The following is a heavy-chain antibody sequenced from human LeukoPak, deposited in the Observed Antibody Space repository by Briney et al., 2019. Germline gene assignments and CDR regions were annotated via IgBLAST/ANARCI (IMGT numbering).Heavy chain of an antibody. CDR3: ARNPGDLPGSTRKPFDY. V-gene: IGHV3-48*04. CDR1: GFTFTIYS. Sequence: PGGSLILSCAASGFTFTIYSMNWVRQAPGKGLEWVSYISSSSSTIYYADSVKGRFTISRDNAKNSLYLQMNSLRAEDTALYHCARNPGDLPGSTRKPFDYWGQGTLVTVSS. CDR2: ISSSSSTI. D-gene: IGHD7-27*01. J-gene: IGHJ4*02.